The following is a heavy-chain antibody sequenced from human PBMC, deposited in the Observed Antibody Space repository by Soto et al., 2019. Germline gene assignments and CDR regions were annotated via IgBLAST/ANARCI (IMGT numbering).Heavy chain of an antibody. Sequence: SETLSLTCAVSGGSISSSNWWSWVRQPPGKGLEWIGEIYHSGSTNYNPSLKSRVTISVDKSKNQFSLKLSSVTAADTAVYYCARGSREGYNYLSDGYDIWGQGTAVTVSS. CDR2: IYHSGST. J-gene: IGHJ3*02. CDR3: ARGSREGYNYLSDGYDI. D-gene: IGHD5-12*01. V-gene: IGHV4-4*02. CDR1: GGSISSSNW.